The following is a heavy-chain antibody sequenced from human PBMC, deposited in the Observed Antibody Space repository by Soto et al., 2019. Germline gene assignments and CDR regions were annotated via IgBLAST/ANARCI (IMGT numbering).Heavy chain of an antibody. J-gene: IGHJ4*02. CDR3: ARDLYSYGAL. D-gene: IGHD5-18*01. V-gene: IGHV3-23*01. CDR1: GFDFRTYA. CDR2: TSGAGDTT. Sequence: HPGGSLRLSCAASGFDFRTYAMSWVRQAPGKALEWISATSGAGDTTYYADSVKGRFTISRDNSKNTLYLQMSGLRAEDTAVYYCARDLYSYGALWGQGTLVTVSS.